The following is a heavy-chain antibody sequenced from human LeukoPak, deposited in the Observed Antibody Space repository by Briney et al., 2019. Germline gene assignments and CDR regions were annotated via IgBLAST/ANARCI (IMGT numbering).Heavy chain of an antibody. V-gene: IGHV3-23*01. J-gene: IGHJ4*02. CDR3: AKVGFSEMEWLLYSDH. CDR1: GLTFSSYG. CDR2: ISGSSGHT. D-gene: IGHD3-3*01. Sequence: PGGSLRLSCAASGLTFSSYGMSWVRQAPGKGLEWVSAISGSSGHTYYADSVKGRFTISRDNSRNTLYLQMNSLRAEDTAVYYCAKVGFSEMEWLLYSDHWGQGTLVTVSS.